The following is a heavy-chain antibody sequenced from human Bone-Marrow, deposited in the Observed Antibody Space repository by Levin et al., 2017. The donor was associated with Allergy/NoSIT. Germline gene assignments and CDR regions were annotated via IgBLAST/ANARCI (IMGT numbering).Heavy chain of an antibody. Sequence: PSETLSLTCTVFDGSMNSYFWSWLRQPPGKGLEWIGYIYYSGNTNYNPSLKSRVTISVDTSQTQFSLKLSSVTAADTAVYYCARGDDFLQGGMDVWGKGTTVTVSS. D-gene: IGHD3-3*01. CDR1: DGSMNSYF. V-gene: IGHV4-59*01. CDR3: ARGDDFLQGGMDV. J-gene: IGHJ6*03. CDR2: IYYSGNT.